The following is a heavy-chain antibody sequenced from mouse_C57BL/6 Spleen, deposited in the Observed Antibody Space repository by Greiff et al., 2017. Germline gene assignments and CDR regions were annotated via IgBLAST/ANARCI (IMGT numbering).Heavy chain of an antibody. CDR2: IDPEDGDT. Sequence: EVQLVESGAELVRPGASVKLSCTASGFNIKDYYMHWVKQRPEQGLEWIGRIDPEDGDTEYAPKFQGKATMTADTSSNTASLQRSSLTSEDTAVYYCTYYYGSEGYYWYFDVWGTGTTVTVSS. V-gene: IGHV14-1*01. J-gene: IGHJ1*03. CDR3: TYYYGSEGYYWYFDV. D-gene: IGHD1-1*01. CDR1: GFNIKDYY.